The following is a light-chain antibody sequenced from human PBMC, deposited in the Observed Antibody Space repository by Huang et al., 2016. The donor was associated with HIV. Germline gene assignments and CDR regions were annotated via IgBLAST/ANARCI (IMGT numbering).Light chain of an antibody. CDR2: AAS. V-gene: IGKV1-39*01. CDR3: QQSYNSPYT. Sequence: DIQMTQSPSSLSASVGDRVTITCRASQSIYSSLNWYQQKPGKAPILLIYAASSLQSGVPSRCSGSGSGTDFVLTISSLQPEDFVTYFCQQSYNSPYTFGQGTKLDI. J-gene: IGKJ2*01. CDR1: QSIYSS.